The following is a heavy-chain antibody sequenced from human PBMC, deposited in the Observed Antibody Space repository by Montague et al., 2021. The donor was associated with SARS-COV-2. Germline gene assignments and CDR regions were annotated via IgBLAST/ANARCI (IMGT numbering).Heavy chain of an antibody. D-gene: IGHD5-12*01. J-gene: IGHJ4*02. Sequence: TLSLTCTVSGGSISSGSYYWSWIRQPAGKELEWIGRIYTSGTTDYSFSLKSRVTISVDTSKNQFSLKLTSVTAADTAVYYCARAHSGGWAHLDNWGQGSLVTVSS. V-gene: IGHV4-61*02. CDR1: GGSISSGSYY. CDR3: ARAHSGGWAHLDN. CDR2: IYTSGTT.